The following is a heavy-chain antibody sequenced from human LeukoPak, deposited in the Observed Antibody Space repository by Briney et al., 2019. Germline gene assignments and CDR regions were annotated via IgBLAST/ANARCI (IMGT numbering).Heavy chain of an antibody. J-gene: IGHJ5*02. Sequence: ASVKVSCKASGYTFTSYGISWARQAPGQGLEWMGWISAYNGNTNYAQKLQGRVTMTTDTSTSTAYMELRSLRSDDTAVYYCARLGYCSGTSCYNWFDPWGQGTLVTVSS. D-gene: IGHD2-2*01. CDR3: ARLGYCSGTSCYNWFDP. CDR1: GYTFTSYG. V-gene: IGHV1-18*01. CDR2: ISAYNGNT.